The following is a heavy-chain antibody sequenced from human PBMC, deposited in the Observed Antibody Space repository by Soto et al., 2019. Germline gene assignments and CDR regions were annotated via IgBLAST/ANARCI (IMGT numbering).Heavy chain of an antibody. Sequence: GGSLRLSCAASGFTVSSNYMSWVRQAPGKGLEWVSVIYSGGSTYYADSVKGRFTISRHNSKNTLYLQMNSLRAEDTAVYYCARDNGDSYAPGYYYYGMDVWGQGT. CDR3: ARDNGDSYAPGYYYYGMDV. V-gene: IGHV3-53*04. CDR1: GFTVSSNY. J-gene: IGHJ6*02. CDR2: IYSGGST. D-gene: IGHD5-18*01.